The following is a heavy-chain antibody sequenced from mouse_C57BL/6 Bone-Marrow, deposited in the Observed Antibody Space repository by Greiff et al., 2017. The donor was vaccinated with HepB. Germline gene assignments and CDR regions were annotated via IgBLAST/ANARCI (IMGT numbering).Heavy chain of an antibody. CDR1: EYEFPSHD. Sequence: EVQRVESGGGLVQPGESLKLSCESNEYEFPSHDMSWVRKTPEKRLELVAAINSDGGSTYYPDTMERRFIISRDNTKKTLYLQMGSLRSEDTALYYCARDGYDGRDFDYWGQGTTLTVSS. V-gene: IGHV5-2*01. CDR3: ARDGYDGRDFDY. CDR2: INSDGGST. D-gene: IGHD2-2*01. J-gene: IGHJ2*01.